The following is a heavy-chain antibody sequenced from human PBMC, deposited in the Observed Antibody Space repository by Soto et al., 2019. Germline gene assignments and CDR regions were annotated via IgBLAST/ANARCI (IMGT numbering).Heavy chain of an antibody. CDR2: IYFSGNT. CDR3: ARARPYYYDSSGPLGY. J-gene: IGHJ4*02. V-gene: IGHV4-30-4*08. Sequence: SETLSLTCSVSGDSINSDKYYWGWIRQPPGKGLEWIGCIYFSGNTYYNPSLQTRVTISLDTSKNQFSLKLSSVTAADTAVYYCARARPYYYDSSGPLGYWGQGTLVTVSS. D-gene: IGHD3-22*01. CDR1: GDSINSDKYY.